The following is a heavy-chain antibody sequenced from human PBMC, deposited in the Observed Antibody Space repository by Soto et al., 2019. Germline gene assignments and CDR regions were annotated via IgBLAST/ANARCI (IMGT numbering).Heavy chain of an antibody. CDR3: GRALSDKIASPYRRQRDSSSSPPDY. J-gene: IGHJ4*02. CDR1: GYTFTSYA. D-gene: IGHD6-6*01. CDR2: INAGNGNT. Sequence: ASVKVSCKASGYTFTSYAMHWVRQAPGQRLEGMGWINAGNGNTKYSQKFQGRVTITRDTSASTAYMELRSLRSEDTSVYYCGRALSDKIASPYRRQRDSSSSPPDYWGQGTLVTVSS. V-gene: IGHV1-3*01.